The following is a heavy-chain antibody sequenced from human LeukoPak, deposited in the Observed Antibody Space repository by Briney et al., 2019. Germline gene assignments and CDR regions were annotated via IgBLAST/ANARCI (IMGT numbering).Heavy chain of an antibody. CDR2: ISGSGGST. J-gene: IGHJ6*03. CDR1: GFTFSGYA. CDR3: AKGARLGEPPYYYYMDV. D-gene: IGHD3-16*01. Sequence: PGGSLRLSCAASGFTFSGYAMTWVRQAPGKGLEWVSAISGSGGSTYYADSVKGRFTISRDNSKNTLYLQMNSLRAEDTAVYYCAKGARLGEPPYYYYMDVWGKGTTVTVSS. V-gene: IGHV3-23*01.